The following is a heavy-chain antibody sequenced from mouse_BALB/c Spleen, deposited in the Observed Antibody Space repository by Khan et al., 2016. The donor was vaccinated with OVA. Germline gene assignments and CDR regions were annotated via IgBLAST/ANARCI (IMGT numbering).Heavy chain of an antibody. CDR1: GYSITSDYA. J-gene: IGHJ3*01. Sequence: EVQLQESGPGLVKPSQSLSLTCTVTGYSITSDYAWNWIRQFPGNKLEWMGYINYSGGTSYHPSLKSRISITRDTSKNQFFLQLNSVTTEDSATYYCARLFDYWGQGTLVTVS. CDR2: INYSGGT. CDR3: ARLFDY. V-gene: IGHV3-2*02.